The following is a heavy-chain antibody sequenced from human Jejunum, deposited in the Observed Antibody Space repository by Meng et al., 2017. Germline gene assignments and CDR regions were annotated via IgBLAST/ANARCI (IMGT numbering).Heavy chain of an antibody. CDR1: GGSVDNYY. J-gene: IGHJ4*02. D-gene: IGHD3-22*01. CDR2: IHYSGDS. V-gene: IGHV4-59*02. CDR3: ARTFNYGTSGYYFDF. Sequence: GSLRLSCTVSGGSVDNYYWSWIRQSPEKGLEWIGYIHYSGDSYYNPSLKSRVSIAVDASRNQFSLALHSVTAADTAQYFCARTFNYGTSGYYFDFWGQGTLVTVSS.